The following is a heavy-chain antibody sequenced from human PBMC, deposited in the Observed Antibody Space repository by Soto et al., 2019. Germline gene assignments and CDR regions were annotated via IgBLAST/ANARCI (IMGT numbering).Heavy chain of an antibody. V-gene: IGHV3-30*18. CDR2: ISYDGSNK. Sequence: QVQLVESGGGVVQPGRSLRRSCAASGFTFSSYGMHWVRQAPGKGLEWVAVISYDGSNKYYADSVKGRFTISRDNSKNKLYLQMNSLSAEDTAVYYCAKGDCGGDCYSFDAFDIWGQGTMVTVSS. CDR1: GFTFSSYG. CDR3: AKGDCGGDCYSFDAFDI. D-gene: IGHD2-21*02. J-gene: IGHJ3*02.